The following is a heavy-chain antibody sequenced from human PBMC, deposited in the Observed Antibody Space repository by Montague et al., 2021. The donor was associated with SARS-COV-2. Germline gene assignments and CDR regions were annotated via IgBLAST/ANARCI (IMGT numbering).Heavy chain of an antibody. CDR1: GGSFSSSDYY. V-gene: IGHV4-39*01. D-gene: IGHD5-18*01. J-gene: IGHJ6*04. CDR3: ARSSGYNYDISYYGMDV. CDR2: IYYSGST. Sequence: SETLSLTCTVSGGSFSSSDYYWGWIRQPPGKGLDWIGTIYYSGSTYYTPSLKSRVTISVDTSKNQLSLKLTSLTAADTAGYYCARSSGYNYDISYYGMDVWGKGTTVTVSA.